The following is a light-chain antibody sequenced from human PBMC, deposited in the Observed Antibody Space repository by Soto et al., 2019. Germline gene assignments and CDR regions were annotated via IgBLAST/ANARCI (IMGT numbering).Light chain of an antibody. Sequence: EIVLTQSPATLSLSPGERATLSCRASQSVSSYLAWYQQKPGQAPRLLIYDASNRATGIPARFSGSGSGTAFPLTISSLEPEDFAVYYCQQRSNWPTFGQGTKLEIK. CDR3: QQRSNWPT. V-gene: IGKV3-11*01. J-gene: IGKJ2*01. CDR2: DAS. CDR1: QSVSSY.